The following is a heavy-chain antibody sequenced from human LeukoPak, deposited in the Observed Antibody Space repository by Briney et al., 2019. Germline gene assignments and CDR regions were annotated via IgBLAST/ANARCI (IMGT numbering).Heavy chain of an antibody. CDR2: IRYDGSNK. D-gene: IGHD3-9*01. CDR1: GFTFSSYG. Sequence: PGGSLRLSCGASGFTFSSYGMHWVRQAPGKGLEWVAFIRYDGSNKYYADSVKGRFTISRDNSKNTLYLQMNSLRAEDTAVYYCARGYDILTNAFDYWGQGTLVTVSS. J-gene: IGHJ4*02. CDR3: ARGYDILTNAFDY. V-gene: IGHV3-30*02.